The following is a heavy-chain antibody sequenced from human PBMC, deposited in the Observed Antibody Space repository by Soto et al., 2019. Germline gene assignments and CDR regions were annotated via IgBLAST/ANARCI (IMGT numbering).Heavy chain of an antibody. CDR1: RGTFCNYA. Sequence: SLLVSCKAARGTFCNYATIWVRQSSGQWLEWMGGVSPIFATASCAQKLQGTVTITADESTSTDYMELIRLRTEDPAEYYCARRYSSGSRYYYCGRDVWAQRTTFTVS. CDR2: VSPIFATA. D-gene: IGHD6-19*01. CDR3: ARRYSSGSRYYYCGRDV. J-gene: IGHJ6*02. V-gene: IGHV1-69*13.